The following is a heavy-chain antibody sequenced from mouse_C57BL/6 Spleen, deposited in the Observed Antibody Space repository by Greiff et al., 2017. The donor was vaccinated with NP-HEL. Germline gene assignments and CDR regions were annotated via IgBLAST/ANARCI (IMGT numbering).Heavy chain of an antibody. Sequence: QVQLQQPGAELVMPGASVKLSCKASGYTFTSYWMHWVKQRPGQGLEWIGEIDPSDSYTNYNQKFKGKSTLTVNKSSSTAYMQLSSLTSEDSAVCDGARGTYDYDWFAYWGQGTLVTVSA. V-gene: IGHV1-69*01. CDR2: IDPSDSYT. CDR1: GYTFTSYW. J-gene: IGHJ3*01. D-gene: IGHD2-4*01. CDR3: ARGTYDYDWFAY.